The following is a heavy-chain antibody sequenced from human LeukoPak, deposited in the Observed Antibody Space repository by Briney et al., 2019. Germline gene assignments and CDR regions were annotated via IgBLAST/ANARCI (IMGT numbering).Heavy chain of an antibody. V-gene: IGHV4-30-4*01. CDR1: GASIRSGDYY. J-gene: IGHJ3*02. Sequence: PSETLSLTCTVSGASIRSGDYYWSWIRQPPGKGLEWIGYIYDSGSTYYNPSLKSRITISVDTSENRFSLKLSSVTATNTAVYYCARDCSGGSCYGAFDIWGQGTMVTVSS. CDR2: IYDSGST. D-gene: IGHD2-15*01. CDR3: ARDCSGGSCYGAFDI.